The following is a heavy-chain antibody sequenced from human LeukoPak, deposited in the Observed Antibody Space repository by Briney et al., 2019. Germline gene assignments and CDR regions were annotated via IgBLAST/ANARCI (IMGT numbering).Heavy chain of an antibody. CDR3: ARHLIQENNHDY. J-gene: IGHJ4*02. CDR2: IYYSGST. D-gene: IGHD1/OR15-1a*01. CDR1: GGSISSSSYY. V-gene: IGHV4-39*01. Sequence: SETLSLTCTVSGGSISSSSYYWGWIRQPPGKGLEWIGSIYYSGSTYYNPSLKSRVTISVDTSKNQFSLKLSSVTAADTAVYYCARHLIQENNHDYWGQGTLVTVSS.